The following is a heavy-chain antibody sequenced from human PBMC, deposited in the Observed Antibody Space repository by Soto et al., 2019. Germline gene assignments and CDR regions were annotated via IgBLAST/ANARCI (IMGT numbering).Heavy chain of an antibody. CDR3: ARIKKYDNRGYPPDY. J-gene: IGHJ4*02. CDR2: IYWDDDK. CDR1: GFSLSTTEVG. V-gene: IGHV2-5*02. D-gene: IGHD3-22*01. Sequence: QITLKESGPTLVKPTQTLTLTCTFSGFSLSTTEVGVGWIRQPPGKALEWLALIYWDDDKRYSPSLKSRLTITKDTSKSQVVLTLTNMDPVDTATYYCARIKKYDNRGYPPDYWGQGTLVTVSS.